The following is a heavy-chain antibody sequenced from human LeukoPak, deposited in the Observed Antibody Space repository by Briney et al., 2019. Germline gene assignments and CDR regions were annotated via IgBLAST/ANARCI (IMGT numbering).Heavy chain of an antibody. D-gene: IGHD3-3*01. J-gene: IGHJ4*02. V-gene: IGHV4-34*01. CDR1: GGSFSGYY. CDR3: ARGHQRSITIFGVVTQYYFDY. Sequence: PSETLSLTCAVYGGSFSGYYWSWIRQPPGKGLEWIGEINHSGSTNYNPSLKSRVTISVDTPKNQFSLKLSSVTAADTAVYYCARGHQRSITIFGVVTQYYFDYWGQGTLVTVSS. CDR2: INHSGST.